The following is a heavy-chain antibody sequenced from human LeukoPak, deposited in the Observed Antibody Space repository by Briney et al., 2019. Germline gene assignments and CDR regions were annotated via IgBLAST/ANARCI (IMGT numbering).Heavy chain of an antibody. CDR1: GGSISSYY. CDR3: ARVGHYYDSSGYPTDAFDI. J-gene: IGHJ3*02. Sequence: PSETLSLTCTVSGGSISSYYWSWIRQPAGKGLEWIGRIYTSGSTNYNPSLKSRVTMSVDTSKNQFSLKLSSVTAADTAVYYCARVGHYYDSSGYPTDAFDIWGQGTMVTVSS. D-gene: IGHD3-22*01. CDR2: IYTSGST. V-gene: IGHV4-4*07.